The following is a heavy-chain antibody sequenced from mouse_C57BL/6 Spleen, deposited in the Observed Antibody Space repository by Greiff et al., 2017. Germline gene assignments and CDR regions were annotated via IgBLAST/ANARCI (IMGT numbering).Heavy chain of an antibody. CDR1: GYTFTSYW. D-gene: IGHD2-3*01. V-gene: IGHV1-52*01. J-gene: IGHJ1*03. CDR3: ALYDGYGDCYVGG. CDR2: IDPSDSET. Sequence: VQLQQPGAELVRPGSSVNLSCKASGYTFTSYWMHWVKQRPIQGLEWIGNIDPSDSETHSNQKFKDKATLTVDKYSSTAYMQLSTLTSEDYAVYYCALYDGYGDCYVGGWGTGTTVT.